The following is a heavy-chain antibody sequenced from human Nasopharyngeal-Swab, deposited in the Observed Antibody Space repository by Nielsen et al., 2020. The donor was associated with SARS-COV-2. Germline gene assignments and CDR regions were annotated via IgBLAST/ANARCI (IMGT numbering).Heavy chain of an antibody. J-gene: IGHJ4*02. Sequence: GGSLRLSCAASEFTMSRNGMHWVRQAPGKGLGWVAYISSRSSTSYYADSVKGRFTISRDNPKNSLYLQMNSLRDEDTALYYCARDVAIVGATLENWGQGTLVTVSS. CDR1: EFTMSRNG. CDR3: ARDVAIVGATLEN. CDR2: ISSRSSTS. D-gene: IGHD1-26*01. V-gene: IGHV3-48*02.